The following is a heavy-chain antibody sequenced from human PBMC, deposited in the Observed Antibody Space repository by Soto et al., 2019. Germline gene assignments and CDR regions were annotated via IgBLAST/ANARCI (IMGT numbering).Heavy chain of an antibody. D-gene: IGHD3-3*01. J-gene: IGHJ4*02. Sequence: TGGSLRLSCAASGFTFSSDAMSWVRQAPGKGLEWVSAISGSGGSTYYADSVKGRFTISRDNSKNTLYLQMNSLRAEDTAVYYCAKDADFWSGPFDYWGQGTLVTVSS. CDR1: GFTFSSDA. V-gene: IGHV3-23*01. CDR2: ISGSGGST. CDR3: AKDADFWSGPFDY.